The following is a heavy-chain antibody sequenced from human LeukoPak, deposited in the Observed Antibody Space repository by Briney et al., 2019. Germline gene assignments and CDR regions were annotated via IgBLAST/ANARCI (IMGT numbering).Heavy chain of an antibody. Sequence: RASVKVSCKASEGTFSGYALSWVRQAPGQGLEWMGGIIPIFGSANYAQKFQGRVTITADKSTSTAYMELSSLRSEDTAVYYCARGRGDFWSGPSYYMDVWGKGTTVTVSS. D-gene: IGHD3-3*01. CDR1: EGTFSGYA. V-gene: IGHV1-69*06. CDR2: IIPIFGSA. J-gene: IGHJ6*03. CDR3: ARGRGDFWSGPSYYMDV.